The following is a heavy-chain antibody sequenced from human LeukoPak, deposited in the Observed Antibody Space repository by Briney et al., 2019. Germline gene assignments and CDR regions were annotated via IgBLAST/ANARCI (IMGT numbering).Heavy chain of an antibody. CDR2: IWHTSMSA. CDR3: AKELGVPAAGWQIQQ. CDR1: GFNFTRHG. D-gene: IGHD6-13*01. Sequence: PGGSLRLSCGTSGFNFTRHGMPWVRQAPGKGLEWVAVIWHTSMSAFYSDSVKGRFIISRDNYRNTLYLQMSNLRADDTAVYYCAKELGVPAAGWQIQQWGLGSLVTVSS. J-gene: IGHJ1*01. V-gene: IGHV3-33*06.